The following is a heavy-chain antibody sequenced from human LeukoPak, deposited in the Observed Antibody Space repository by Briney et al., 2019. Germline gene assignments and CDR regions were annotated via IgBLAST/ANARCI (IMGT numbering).Heavy chain of an antibody. J-gene: IGHJ3*02. CDR1: GFTFSSYA. CDR2: IRGRDGST. V-gene: IGHV3-23*01. D-gene: IGHD2-15*01. Sequence: GGSLRPSCVASGFTFSSYAMSWVRQAPGKGLEWVSAIRGRDGSTYYTDSVKGRFTISRDNSKNTLYLQMNSLRAEDTALYYCAKRRGSAMGAFDIWGQGTMVTVSS. CDR3: AKRRGSAMGAFDI.